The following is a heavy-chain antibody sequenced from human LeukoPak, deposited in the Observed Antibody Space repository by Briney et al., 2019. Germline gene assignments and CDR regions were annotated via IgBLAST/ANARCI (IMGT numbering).Heavy chain of an antibody. Sequence: GGSLRLSCVTSGFIFHIRAMNWVRQAPGKGLGWVSGIDASGTHYADSVKGRFTISRDNSKNTVYLEMSSLRVDDTAVYYCTIRGGTSAAGTGRFDYWGQGTLVTVSS. CDR3: TIRGGTSAAGTGRFDY. D-gene: IGHD6-13*01. CDR1: GFIFHIRA. CDR2: IDASGT. V-gene: IGHV3-23*01. J-gene: IGHJ4*02.